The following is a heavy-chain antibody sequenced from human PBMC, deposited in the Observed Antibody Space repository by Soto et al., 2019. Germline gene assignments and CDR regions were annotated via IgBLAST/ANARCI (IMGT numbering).Heavy chain of an antibody. V-gene: IGHV3-33*01. Sequence: QVQLVESGGGVVQPGRSLRLSCAASGFTFSSYGMHWVRQAPGKGLEWVAVIWYDASNKYYADSVKGRFTISRENSKNTLYLQMNSLRAEDTAGYYCARDCAGYSSGWYQRGGFDYWGQGTLVTVSS. J-gene: IGHJ4*02. D-gene: IGHD6-19*01. CDR3: ARDCAGYSSGWYQRGGFDY. CDR1: GFTFSSYG. CDR2: IWYDASNK.